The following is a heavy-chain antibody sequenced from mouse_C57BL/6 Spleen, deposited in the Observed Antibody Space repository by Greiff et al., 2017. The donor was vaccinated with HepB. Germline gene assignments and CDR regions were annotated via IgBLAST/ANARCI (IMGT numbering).Heavy chain of an antibody. J-gene: IGHJ4*01. Sequence: QVQLQQPGAELVMPGASVKLSCKASGYTFTSYWMHWVKQRPGQGLEWIGEIDPSDSYTNYKQKFKGKSTLTVDKSSSTAYMQLSSLTSEDSAVYYCARSLYYDYDGYAMDYWGQGTSVTVSS. CDR1: GYTFTSYW. CDR2: IDPSDSYT. CDR3: ARSLYYDYDGYAMDY. V-gene: IGHV1-69*01. D-gene: IGHD2-4*01.